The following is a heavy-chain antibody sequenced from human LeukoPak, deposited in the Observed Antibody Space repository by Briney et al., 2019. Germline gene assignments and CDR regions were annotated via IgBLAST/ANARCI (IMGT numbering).Heavy chain of an antibody. CDR1: GFTVSSYY. J-gene: IGHJ3*02. CDR2: IYSGGST. D-gene: IGHD2-21*02. Sequence: GGSLRLSCAASGFTVSSYYMSWVRQAPGKGLEWVSVIYSGGSTYYADSVKGRFTISRDNSKSTLYLQMNSLRAEDTAVYYCARDRGCGDCYPPANDAFDIWGQGTMVTVSS. V-gene: IGHV3-66*01. CDR3: ARDRGCGDCYPPANDAFDI.